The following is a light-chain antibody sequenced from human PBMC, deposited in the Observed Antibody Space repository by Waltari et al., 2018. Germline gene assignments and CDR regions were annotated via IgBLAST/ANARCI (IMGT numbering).Light chain of an antibody. CDR1: SSDVGGYNY. J-gene: IGLJ2*01. V-gene: IGLV2-14*03. CDR2: DVS. CDR3: SSYTSSSTLVV. Sequence: QSALTQPASVSGSPGQSITISCTGTSSDVGGYNYVSCYQQHSGKAPKLMIYDVSNRPSGVSDRFSGSKSGNTASLTISGLQAEDEADYYGSSYTSSSTLVVFGGGTKLTVL.